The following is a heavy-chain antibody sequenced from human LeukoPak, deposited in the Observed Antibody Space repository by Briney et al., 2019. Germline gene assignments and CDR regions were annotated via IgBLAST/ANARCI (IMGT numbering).Heavy chain of an antibody. CDR2: IKRDGNEK. CDR3: AKEGAYPIITYDS. CDR1: GFTFSSYW. V-gene: IGHV3-7*01. Sequence: GGSLILSCAASGFTFSSYWMNWVRQAPGKGLEWVANIKRDGNEKNYVDFVKGRFSISRDNAKNSLYLQMDSLRAEDTAVYYCAKEGAYPIITYDSWGQGALVTVSS. D-gene: IGHD3-10*01. J-gene: IGHJ5*01.